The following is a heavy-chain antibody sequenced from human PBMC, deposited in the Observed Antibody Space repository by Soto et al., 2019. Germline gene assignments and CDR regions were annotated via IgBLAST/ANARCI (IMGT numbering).Heavy chain of an antibody. CDR3: ARDYYSGYDLGATFDD. CDR2: IIPILGIA. J-gene: IGHJ4*02. Sequence: GASVKVSCKASGGTFSSYTISWVRQAPGQGLEWMGRIIPILGIANYAQKFQGRVTITADKSTSTAYMELSSLRSEDTAVYYCARDYYSGYDLGATFDDWGQGTLVTVSS. CDR1: GGTFSSYT. D-gene: IGHD5-12*01. V-gene: IGHV1-69*04.